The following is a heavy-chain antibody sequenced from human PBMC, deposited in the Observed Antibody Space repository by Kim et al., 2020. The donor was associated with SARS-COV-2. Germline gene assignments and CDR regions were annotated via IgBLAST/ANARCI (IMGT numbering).Heavy chain of an antibody. CDR2: INHSGST. CDR1: GGSFSGYY. V-gene: IGHV4-34*01. CDR3: ARGGGYSSSWYKGVRGYKTGAFDI. Sequence: SETLSLTCAVYGGSFSGYYWSWIRQPPGKGLEWIGEINHSGSTNYNPSLKSRVTISVDTSKNQFSLKLSSVTAADTAVYYCARGGGYSSSWYKGVRGYKTGAFDIWGQGTMVTVSS. D-gene: IGHD6-13*01. J-gene: IGHJ3*02.